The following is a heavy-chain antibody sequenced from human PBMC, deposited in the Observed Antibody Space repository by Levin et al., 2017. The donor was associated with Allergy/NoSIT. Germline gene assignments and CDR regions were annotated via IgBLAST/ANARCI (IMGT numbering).Heavy chain of an antibody. CDR3: ARDRTTYCGGTCATPDRGFDF. V-gene: IGHV4-39*07. Sequence: SSETLSLTCTVSGGSISSGSYSWGWVRQPPGNELEWIGSVFDKGSSFYNPSLRSRTTISIDRSKNQFSLNLRSVTAADTAVYYCARDRTTYCGGTCATPDRGFDFWGQGTLVTVSS. CDR1: GGSISSGSYS. CDR2: VFDKGSS. J-gene: IGHJ4*02. D-gene: IGHD2-21*01.